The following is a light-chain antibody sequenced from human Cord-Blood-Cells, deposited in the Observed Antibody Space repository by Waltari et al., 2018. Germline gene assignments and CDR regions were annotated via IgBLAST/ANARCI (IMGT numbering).Light chain of an antibody. CDR3: SSYTSSSTWV. CDR2: DVS. V-gene: IGLV2-14*01. CDR1: SSDVGGYNH. Sequence: QSALTQPASVSGSPGQSITISCTGTSSDVGGYNHVAWYQQHPGKPPKLMIYDVSKRPSGVSHRFSGSKSGNTASLTISGLQAEDEADYYCSSYTSSSTWVFGGGTKLTVL. J-gene: IGLJ3*02.